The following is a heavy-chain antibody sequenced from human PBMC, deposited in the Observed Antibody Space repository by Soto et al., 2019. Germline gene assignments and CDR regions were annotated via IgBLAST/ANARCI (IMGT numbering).Heavy chain of an antibody. D-gene: IGHD6-19*01. CDR3: ARGSPAWDGGWYPYYGMDV. J-gene: IGHJ6*02. CDR2: ISAYNGNT. CDR1: GYTFTSYG. Sequence: ASAKVSCKASGYTFTSYGISWVRQAPGQGLEWMRWISAYNGNTNYAQKLQGRVTMTTDTSTSTAYMELRSLRSGDTAVYYCARGSPAWDGGWYPYYGMDVWGQGTTVTVSS. V-gene: IGHV1-18*01.